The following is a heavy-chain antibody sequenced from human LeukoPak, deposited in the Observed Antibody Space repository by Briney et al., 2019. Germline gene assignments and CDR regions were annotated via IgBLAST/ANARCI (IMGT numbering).Heavy chain of an antibody. CDR2: INSDGGST. J-gene: IGHJ5*02. Sequence: GGSLRLSCAATGFTFSSHWMHWVRQAPGKGLVWVSRINSDGGSTSYADSVKGRFTISRDNAKNTLYLQMNSLRAEDTAVYYCARVKLATQTAWFDPWGQGTLVTVSS. CDR3: ARVKLATQTAWFDP. CDR1: GFTFSSHW. D-gene: IGHD6-13*01. V-gene: IGHV3-74*01.